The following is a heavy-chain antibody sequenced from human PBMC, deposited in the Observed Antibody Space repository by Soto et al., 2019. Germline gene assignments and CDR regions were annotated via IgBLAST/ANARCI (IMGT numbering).Heavy chain of an antibody. V-gene: IGHV4-31*03. CDR3: ARGNYYDSSGYYPYFDY. CDR1: GGSISSGGYY. CDR2: IYYSGST. J-gene: IGHJ4*02. D-gene: IGHD3-22*01. Sequence: SETLSLTCTVSGGSISSGGYYWSWIRQHPGKGLEWIGYIYYSGSTYYNPSLKSRVTISVDTSKNQFSLKLSSLTAADAAVYYCARGNYYDSSGYYPYFDYWGQGTLVTVSS.